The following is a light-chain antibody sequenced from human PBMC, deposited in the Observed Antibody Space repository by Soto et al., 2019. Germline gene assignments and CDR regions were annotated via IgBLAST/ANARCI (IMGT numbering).Light chain of an antibody. CDR3: QQYNTFST. CDR2: DVS. J-gene: IGKJ1*01. V-gene: IGKV1-5*01. CDR1: QTISTW. Sequence: DIQMTQSPSTLSASVGDRVTITWRSSQTISTWLAWYQQKPGKAPKLLIFDVSSLESGVPSRFSGSGSGTEFTLTITSLQPDDFATYYCQQYNTFSTFGQGTKVDIK.